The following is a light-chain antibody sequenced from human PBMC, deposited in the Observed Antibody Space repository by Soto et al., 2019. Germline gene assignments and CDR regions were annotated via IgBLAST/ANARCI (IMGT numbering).Light chain of an antibody. CDR3: QQYYSTPPT. J-gene: IGKJ2*01. Sequence: DIVMTQSPDSLAVSLGERATINCKSSPSVLYSSNNKNYLAWYQQKPGQPPKLLIYWASTRESGVPDRFSGSGSGTDFTLTISSLQAEDGAVYYCQQYYSTPPTVGQGTKLEIK. V-gene: IGKV4-1*01. CDR1: PSVLYSSNNKNY. CDR2: WAS.